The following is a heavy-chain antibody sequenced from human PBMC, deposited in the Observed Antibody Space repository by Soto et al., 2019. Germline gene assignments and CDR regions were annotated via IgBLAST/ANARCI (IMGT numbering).Heavy chain of an antibody. J-gene: IGHJ4*02. D-gene: IGHD3-10*01. CDR3: VRGGFD. V-gene: IGHV3-53*02. CDR2: IYGTDTT. CDR1: GFSVSANN. Sequence: EVQLVETGGDLIQPGGSLRLSCAASGFSVSANNMNWVRQAPGKGLEWVSIIYGTDTTSYADSVRGRFTVSRDNSKNTVYLQMDSLRSEVTALYHCVRGGFDWGQGTLVTVSS.